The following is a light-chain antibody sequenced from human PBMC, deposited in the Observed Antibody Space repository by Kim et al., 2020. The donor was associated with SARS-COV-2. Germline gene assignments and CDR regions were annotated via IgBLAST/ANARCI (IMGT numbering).Light chain of an antibody. CDR3: QQYNNWVGT. CDR1: QTVSSN. V-gene: IGKV3-15*01. J-gene: IGKJ2*02. Sequence: SVSPGERATLSCRASQTVSSNLAWYQQKPGQAPRLLIYGASTRATGIPARFSGSGSGTEFTLTISSLQSEDSAVYYCQQYNNWVGTFGQGTKLEIK. CDR2: GAS.